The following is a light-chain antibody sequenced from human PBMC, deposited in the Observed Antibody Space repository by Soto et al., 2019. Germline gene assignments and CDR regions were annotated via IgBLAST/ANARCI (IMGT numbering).Light chain of an antibody. V-gene: IGLV1-40*01. Sequence: QLVLTQPPSVSGAPGQRVTISCTGNSSNIGAGYDVLWYRQLPGTAPKLLIYGDINRPSGVSDRFSGSKSGTSASLAITGLQAEDEADYYCQSYDSRLSVYVVFGGGTKLTVL. CDR1: SSNIGAGYD. CDR3: QSYDSRLSVYVV. J-gene: IGLJ2*01. CDR2: GDI.